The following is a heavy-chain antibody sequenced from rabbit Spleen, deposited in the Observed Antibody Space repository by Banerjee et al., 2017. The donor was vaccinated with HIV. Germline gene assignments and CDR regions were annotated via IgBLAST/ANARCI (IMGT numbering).Heavy chain of an antibody. V-gene: IGHV1S40*01. CDR2: INVVTGKS. J-gene: IGHJ4*01. D-gene: IGHD4-2*01. CDR3: ASAGNGGYGGVTFNL. Sequence: QSLEESGGGLVKPEGSLTLTCNASGFSLSNNYVMRWVRRAPGKGLEWIACINVVTGKSVYANWAKGRFIMSRTSSTTVTLQMTSLTAADTATYFCASAGNGGYGGVTFNLWGQGILVTVS. CDR1: GFSLSNNYV.